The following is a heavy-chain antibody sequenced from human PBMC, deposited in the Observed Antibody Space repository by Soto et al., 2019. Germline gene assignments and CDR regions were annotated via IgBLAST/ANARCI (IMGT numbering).Heavy chain of an antibody. D-gene: IGHD2-15*01. CDR1: GFTFSNYG. CDR3: AKDIFYCSGGSCYSYYYYYGMDV. CDR2: ISYDGSNK. J-gene: IGHJ6*02. Sequence: PVWALRLSCAASGFTFSNYGMRWVRQAPGKGLEWVSVISYDGSNKYYADSVKGRFTISRDNSKNTLYLQMNSLRAEDTAVYYCAKDIFYCSGGSCYSYYYYYGMDVWGQGTTVTVSS. V-gene: IGHV3-30*18.